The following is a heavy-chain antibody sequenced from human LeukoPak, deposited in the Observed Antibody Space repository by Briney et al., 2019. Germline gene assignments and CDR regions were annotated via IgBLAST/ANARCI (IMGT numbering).Heavy chain of an antibody. D-gene: IGHD5-18*01. J-gene: IGHJ4*02. CDR1: GGPISGYF. CDR3: TRGPGYSFGVDS. Sequence: SETLSLTCTVSGGPISGYFWGWIRQPPGKALEWIGYIYYNGRTYYSPSLKSRVTISLDTSRSQFSLNLTSMTPADTAVYYCTRGPGYSFGVDSWGQGTLVTVSS. CDR2: IYYNGRT. V-gene: IGHV4-59*01.